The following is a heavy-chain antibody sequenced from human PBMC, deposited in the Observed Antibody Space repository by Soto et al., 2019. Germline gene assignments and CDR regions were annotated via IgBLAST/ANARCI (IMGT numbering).Heavy chain of an antibody. Sequence: GGPLRLSCAASGFTFSSYSMNWVSQAPGKGLEWVSYISSSSSTIYYADSVKGRFTISRDNAKNSLYLQMNSLRAEDTAVYYCARHPERIAEIGWFDPWGQGTLVTVSS. CDR2: ISSSSSTI. V-gene: IGHV3-48*01. D-gene: IGHD6-13*01. CDR1: GFTFSSYS. CDR3: ARHPERIAEIGWFDP. J-gene: IGHJ5*02.